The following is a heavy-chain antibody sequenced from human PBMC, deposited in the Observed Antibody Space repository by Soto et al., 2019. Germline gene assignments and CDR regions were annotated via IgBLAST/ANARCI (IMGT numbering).Heavy chain of an antibody. CDR3: ARGRGAAADYFDF. V-gene: IGHV3-23*03. D-gene: IGHD6-13*01. J-gene: IGHJ4*02. Sequence: GGSLRLSCAASGFSFSNYAMNWVRQAPGKGLEWVSVIYSDDSTYYADSVKGRFTISRDNAKNSLFLQMNSLRAEDTAVYYCARGRGAAADYFDFWGQGTLDTVSS. CDR2: IYSDDST. CDR1: GFSFSNYA.